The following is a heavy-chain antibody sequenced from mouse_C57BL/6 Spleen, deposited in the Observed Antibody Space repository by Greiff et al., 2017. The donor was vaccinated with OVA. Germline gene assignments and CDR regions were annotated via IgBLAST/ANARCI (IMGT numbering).Heavy chain of an antibody. V-gene: IGHV1-64*01. Sequence: VQLQQPGAELVKPGASVKVSCKASGYTFTSYWMHWVKQRPGQGLEWIGMIHPNSGSTNYNEKFKSKATLTVDKSSSTAYMQLSSLTSEDSAVYYCARGGYGSSYDFDYWGQGTTLTVSS. CDR1: GYTFTSYW. CDR3: ARGGYGSSYDFDY. J-gene: IGHJ2*01. CDR2: IHPNSGST. D-gene: IGHD1-1*01.